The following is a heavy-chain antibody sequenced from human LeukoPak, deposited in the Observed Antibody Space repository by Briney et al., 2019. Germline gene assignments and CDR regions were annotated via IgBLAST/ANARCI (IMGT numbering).Heavy chain of an antibody. CDR3: ARDSGWAFDI. D-gene: IGHD3-10*01. V-gene: IGHV4-59*01. J-gene: IGHJ3*02. Sequence: SETLSLTCTVSGGSISSYCWSWIRQPPGKGLEWIGYIYYSGSTNYNPSLKSRVTISVDTSKNQFSLKLSSVTAADTAVYYCARDSGWAFDIWGQGTMLTVSS. CDR2: IYYSGST. CDR1: GGSISSYC.